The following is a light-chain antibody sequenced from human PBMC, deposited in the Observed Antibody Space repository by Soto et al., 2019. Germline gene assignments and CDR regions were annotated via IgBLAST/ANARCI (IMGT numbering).Light chain of an antibody. Sequence: QSALTQPASVSLSLGQSISISCTEDSSDLTYNSVSWYQHHPHKAPKLIIYDVSYRPSGVSTRFSGSQSAGSASLTISGLQAEDEADYYCSSSTPTRGLVFGSGTKVTVL. CDR1: SSDLTYNS. CDR2: DVS. J-gene: IGLJ1*01. CDR3: SSSTPTRGLV. V-gene: IGLV2-14*01.